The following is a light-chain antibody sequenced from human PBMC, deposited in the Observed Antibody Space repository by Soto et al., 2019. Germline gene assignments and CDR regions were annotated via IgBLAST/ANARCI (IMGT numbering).Light chain of an antibody. J-gene: IGKJ1*01. Sequence: DIQMTQSPSTLSASVGDRVTITCRASQTISGWLAWYQQKPGKAPKLLIFEASILESGVPSRFSDSRSGTEFTLTIDSLQPDDFATYYCQQYTSYSPTFGQGTKVEI. CDR1: QTISGW. V-gene: IGKV1-5*03. CDR2: EAS. CDR3: QQYTSYSPT.